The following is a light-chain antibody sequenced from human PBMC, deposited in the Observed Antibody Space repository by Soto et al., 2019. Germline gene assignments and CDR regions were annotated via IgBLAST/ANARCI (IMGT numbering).Light chain of an antibody. CDR1: QSISAW. Sequence: DIQMTQSPSTLSASVGDRVSINCRASQSISAWLAWYQQKPGKAPRLLIYKASTLEIGVPSRFSGSGSGKEFTLTISSLQPDDVAMYYCQQYNDYSWTFGQGTKVDLK. CDR3: QQYNDYSWT. J-gene: IGKJ1*01. V-gene: IGKV1-5*03. CDR2: KAS.